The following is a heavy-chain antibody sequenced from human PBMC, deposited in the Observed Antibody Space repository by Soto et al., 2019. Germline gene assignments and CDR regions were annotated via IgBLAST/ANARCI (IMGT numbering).Heavy chain of an antibody. Sequence: EVQLGESGGGLVQPGGSLRLSCAASGFTFSDHYIDWVRQAPGKGLEWVGRSRDKANSYTTEYAASVKGRCTISRDDSKNSLYLQMNSLKTADTAVYYCAKVASSPQTRDFDSWGQGTLVTVSS. CDR3: AKVASSPQTRDFDS. D-gene: IGHD6-13*01. CDR2: SRDKANSYTT. J-gene: IGHJ4*02. V-gene: IGHV3-72*01. CDR1: GFTFSDHY.